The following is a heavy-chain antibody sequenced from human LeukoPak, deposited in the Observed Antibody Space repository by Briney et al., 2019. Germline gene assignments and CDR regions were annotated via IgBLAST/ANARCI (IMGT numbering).Heavy chain of an antibody. CDR3: ARETYYYESSGYFHAFDI. CDR2: INHSGST. Sequence: SETLSLTCAVYGGSFSGYYWSWIRQPPGKGLEWIGEINHSGSTNSNPSLKSRVTISADTSKNQFSLKLSSVTAADTAVYYCARETYYYESSGYFHAFDIWGQGTMLTVSS. D-gene: IGHD3-22*01. J-gene: IGHJ3*02. V-gene: IGHV4-34*01. CDR1: GGSFSGYY.